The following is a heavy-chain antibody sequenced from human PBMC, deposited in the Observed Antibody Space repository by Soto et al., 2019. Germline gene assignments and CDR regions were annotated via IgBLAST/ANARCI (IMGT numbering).Heavy chain of an antibody. CDR1: GGSISSSSYY. CDR3: ARRKGYYDDSYYFDY. V-gene: IGHV4-39*01. CDR2: IYYSGST. D-gene: IGHD3-22*01. Sequence: PSETLSLTCTVSGGSISSSSYYWGWIRQPPGKGLEWIGSIYYSGSTYYNPSLKSRVTISVDTSKNQFSLKLSSVTAADTAVYYCARRKGYYDDSYYFDYWGQGTLVTVSS. J-gene: IGHJ4*02.